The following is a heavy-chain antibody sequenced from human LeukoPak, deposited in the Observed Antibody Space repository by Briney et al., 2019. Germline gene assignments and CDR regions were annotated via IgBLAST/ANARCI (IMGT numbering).Heavy chain of an antibody. J-gene: IGHJ4*02. V-gene: IGHV3-33*06. Sequence: GRSLRLSCAASGFTFSSYGMHWVRQAPGKGLEWVAVIWYDGSNKYYADSVKGRFTISRDNSKNTLYLQMNSLRAEDTAVYYCAKGPAVIISYYFDYWGQRTLVTVSS. CDR1: GFTFSSYG. D-gene: IGHD3-16*02. CDR2: IWYDGSNK. CDR3: AKGPAVIISYYFDY.